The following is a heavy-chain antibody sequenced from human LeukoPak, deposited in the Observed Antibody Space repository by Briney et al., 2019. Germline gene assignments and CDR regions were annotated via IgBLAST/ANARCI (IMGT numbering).Heavy chain of an antibody. Sequence: SVKVSCKASGGTFSSYAISWVRQAPGQGLEWMGGVIPIFGTANYAQKFQGRVTITADESTSTAYMELSSLRSEDTAVYYCARDNASIFGVVIIPVGYYGMDVWGQGTTVTVSS. D-gene: IGHD3-3*01. CDR3: ARDNASIFGVVIIPVGYYGMDV. CDR2: VIPIFGTA. CDR1: GGTFSSYA. J-gene: IGHJ6*02. V-gene: IGHV1-69*13.